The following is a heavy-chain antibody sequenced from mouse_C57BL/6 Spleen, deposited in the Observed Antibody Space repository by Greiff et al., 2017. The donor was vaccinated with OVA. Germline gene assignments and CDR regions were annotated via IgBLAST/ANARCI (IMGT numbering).Heavy chain of an antibody. CDR1: GYTFTSYW. V-gene: IGHV1-69*01. Sequence: VQLQQSGAELVMPGASVKLSCKASGYTFTSYWMHWVKQRPGQGLEWIGEIDPSDSYTNYNQKFKGKSTLTVDKSSSTAYMQLSRLTSEDSAVYDCARSHYYGSSFYAMDYWGQGTSVTVSS. CDR3: ARSHYYGSSFYAMDY. CDR2: IDPSDSYT. J-gene: IGHJ4*01. D-gene: IGHD1-1*01.